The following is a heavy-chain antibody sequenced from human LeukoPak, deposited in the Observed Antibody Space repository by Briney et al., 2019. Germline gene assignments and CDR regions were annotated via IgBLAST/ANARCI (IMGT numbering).Heavy chain of an antibody. CDR2: IIPILGIA. D-gene: IGHD3-3*01. CDR3: ARHDYDFWSGYHYYMDV. V-gene: IGHV1-69*02. J-gene: IGHJ6*03. CDR1: GGTFSSYT. Sequence: SVKVSCKASGGTFSSYTISWVRQAPGQGLEWMGRIIPILGIANYAQKFQGRVTITADKSTNTAYMELSSLRSEDTAVYYCARHDYDFWSGYHYYMDVWGKGTTVTVSS.